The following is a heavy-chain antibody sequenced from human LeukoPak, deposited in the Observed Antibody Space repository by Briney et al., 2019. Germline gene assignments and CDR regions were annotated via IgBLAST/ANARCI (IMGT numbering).Heavy chain of an antibody. Sequence: PGGSLRLSCAASGFTVSTNYMSWVRQAPGKGLEWVSLIYSGGDTYYADSVRGRFTISRDNSKNTLYLQMNSLKTEDTAVYYCTTGDYISGVPLYWGQGTLVTVSS. J-gene: IGHJ4*02. V-gene: IGHV3-53*01. CDR2: IYSGGDT. D-gene: IGHD3-10*01. CDR3: TTGDYISGVPLY. CDR1: GFTVSTNY.